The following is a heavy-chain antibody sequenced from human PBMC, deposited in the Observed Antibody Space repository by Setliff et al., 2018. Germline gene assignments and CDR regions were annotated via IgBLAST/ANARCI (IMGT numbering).Heavy chain of an antibody. V-gene: IGHV4-34*01. CDR3: ARGRNVAARLLDS. Sequence: SETLSLTCAACGGTFSDYYWTWIRQPPGKGLEWIGEINHSGSSNYNPSLKSRLTISVDTSKNQFSLRLNSVTAADTAVYYCARGRNVAARLLDSWGQGARVTVSS. J-gene: IGHJ4*02. CDR1: GGTFSDYY. D-gene: IGHD6-6*01. CDR2: INHSGSS.